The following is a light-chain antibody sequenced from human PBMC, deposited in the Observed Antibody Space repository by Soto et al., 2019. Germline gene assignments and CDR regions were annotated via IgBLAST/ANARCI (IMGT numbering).Light chain of an antibody. CDR2: DVI. V-gene: IGLV2-8*01. Sequence: SVLTQPHSASRSPGHSVTISCTGSSSVFGDYHYVSWYQQYPGKDPKLMIYDVIKRPSGVPDRFSGSKSGNTASLTVSGLQAEDEADYYCSSYGGNNNVLFGGGTKVTVL. CDR1: SSVFGDYHY. CDR3: SSYGGNNNVL. J-gene: IGLJ2*01.